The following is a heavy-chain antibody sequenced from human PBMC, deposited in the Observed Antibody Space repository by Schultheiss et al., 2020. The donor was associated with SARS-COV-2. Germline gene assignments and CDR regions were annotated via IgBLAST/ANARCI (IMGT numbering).Heavy chain of an antibody. Sequence: GGSLRLSCAASGFTFGTYNMHWVRQAPGKGLEFVASIRSSGRDIYYADSMQGRFTVSRDNANNSLYLQMHSLRAEDTAVYYCAGSTGAPFDYWGQGTLVTVSS. D-gene: IGHD3-10*01. CDR3: AGSTGAPFDY. CDR1: GFTFGTYN. V-gene: IGHV3-21*01. J-gene: IGHJ4*02. CDR2: IRSSGRDI.